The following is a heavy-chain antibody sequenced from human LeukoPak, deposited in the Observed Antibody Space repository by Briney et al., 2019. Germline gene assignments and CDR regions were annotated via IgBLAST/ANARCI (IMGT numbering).Heavy chain of an antibody. CDR2: IYYSGTT. CDR1: GGSITSNSHH. V-gene: IGHV4-39*01. CDR3: ARRGDILTDYAFDY. Sequence: SETLSLTYTVSGGSITSNSHHWDWIRQAPGKGLEWIGNIYYSGTTSYNPSLQSRVSISVDTSKNQFSLRLSSVTAADTAVYYCARRGDILTDYAFDYWGQGTLVTVSS. D-gene: IGHD3-9*01. J-gene: IGHJ4*02.